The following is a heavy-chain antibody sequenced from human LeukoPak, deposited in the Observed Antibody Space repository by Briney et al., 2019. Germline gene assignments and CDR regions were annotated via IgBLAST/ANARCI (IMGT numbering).Heavy chain of an antibody. V-gene: IGHV4-34*01. CDR2: GHHSGST. D-gene: IGHD4-17*01. Sequence: SETLSLTCAVYGGSFSNYYWTWIRQPPGKGLEWIGEGHHSGSTNYNPSLKTRVTISVDTSRSQFSLKLTSVTAADTAVYYCARRPTVTTHFDYWGQGTLVTVSS. CDR1: GGSFSNYY. J-gene: IGHJ4*02. CDR3: ARRPTVTTHFDY.